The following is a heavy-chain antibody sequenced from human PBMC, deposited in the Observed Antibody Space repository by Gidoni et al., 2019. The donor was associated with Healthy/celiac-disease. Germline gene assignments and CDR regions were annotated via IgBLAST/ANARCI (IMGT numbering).Heavy chain of an antibody. CDR3: ASGYSYGHIDY. J-gene: IGHJ4*02. V-gene: IGHV4-34*01. D-gene: IGHD5-18*01. CDR2: NNHSGST. Sequence: KGLEWIGENNHSGSTNYNPSLKSRVTISVDTSKNQFSLKLSSVTAADTAVYYCASGYSYGHIDYWGQGTLVTVSS.